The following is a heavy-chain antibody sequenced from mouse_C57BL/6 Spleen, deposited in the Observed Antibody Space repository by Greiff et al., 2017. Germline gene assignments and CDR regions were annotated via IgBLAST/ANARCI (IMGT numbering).Heavy chain of an antibody. CDR1: GYTFTDYE. CDR3: TRLTRVTRFDY. CDR2: IDPETGGT. V-gene: IGHV1-15*01. J-gene: IGHJ2*01. Sequence: VQLQESGAELVRPGASVTLSCKASGYTFTDYEMHWVKQTPVHGLEWIGAIDPETGGTAYNQKFKGKAKLTADKSSSTAYMELRRLTSEDSAVYYCTRLTRVTRFDYWGQGTTLTVSS. D-gene: IGHD2-2*01.